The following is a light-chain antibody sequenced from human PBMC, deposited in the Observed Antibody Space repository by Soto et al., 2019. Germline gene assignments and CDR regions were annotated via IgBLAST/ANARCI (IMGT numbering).Light chain of an antibody. CDR1: QGISNY. CDR2: AAS. J-gene: IGKJ4*01. CDR3: QTYNIAPLT. Sequence: DIQMTQSPSSLSASVGDRVTITCRASQGISNYLAWYQQKPGKVPKLLIYAASTLQSGVPSRFSGSGSGTDLPLTISSLQPEDVTTYYCQTYNIAPLTFGGGNNVEIK. V-gene: IGKV1-27*01.